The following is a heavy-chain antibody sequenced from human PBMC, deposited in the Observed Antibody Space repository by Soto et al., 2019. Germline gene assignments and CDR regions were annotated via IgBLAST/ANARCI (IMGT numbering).Heavy chain of an antibody. CDR1: GFTFTSSA. CDR3: AAGESAPKRYDILTGYRPLYYYYGTDV. J-gene: IGHJ6*02. Sequence: SVKVSCKASGFTFTSSAVQWVRQARGQRLEWIGWIVVGSGNTNYAQKFQERVTITRDMSTSTAYMELSSLRSEDTAVYYCAAGESAPKRYDILTGYRPLYYYYGTDVRGQGTTVTVSS. CDR2: IVVGSGNT. V-gene: IGHV1-58*01. D-gene: IGHD3-9*01.